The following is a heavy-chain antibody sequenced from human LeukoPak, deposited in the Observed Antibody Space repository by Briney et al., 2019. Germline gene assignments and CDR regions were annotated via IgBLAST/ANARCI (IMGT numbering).Heavy chain of an antibody. Sequence: GGSLRLYCAASGFTFSDYYMSWIRQAPGKGLEWVSYISSSSSYTNYADSVKGRFTISRDNAKNSLYLQMNSLRAEDTAVYYCARDLYDILTGYSNYFDYWGQGTLVTVSS. CDR1: GFTFSDYY. J-gene: IGHJ4*02. V-gene: IGHV3-11*06. D-gene: IGHD3-9*01. CDR3: ARDLYDILTGYSNYFDY. CDR2: ISSSSSYT.